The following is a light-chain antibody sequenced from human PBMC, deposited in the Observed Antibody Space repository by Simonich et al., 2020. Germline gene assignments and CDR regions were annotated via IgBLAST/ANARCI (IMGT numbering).Light chain of an antibody. CDR1: QSDSSN. V-gene: IGKV3-15*01. Sequence: EIVMPQSPATLSVSPGERATLSCRASQSDSSNLAWYPQKPGQAPRLLIYGASTRATGIPARFSGSGSETEFTLTISSLQSEDFAVYYCQQYNNWPYTFGQGTKLEIK. CDR3: QQYNNWPYT. J-gene: IGKJ2*01. CDR2: GAS.